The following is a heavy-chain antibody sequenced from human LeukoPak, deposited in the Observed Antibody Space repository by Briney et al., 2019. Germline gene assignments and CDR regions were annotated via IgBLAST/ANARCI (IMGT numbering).Heavy chain of an antibody. V-gene: IGHV4-34*01. CDR3: ARSWGYCSGGSCDSRWFDP. J-gene: IGHJ5*02. Sequence: SSETLSLTCAVYGGSFSGYYWSWIRQPPGEGLEWIGEINHSGSTNYNPSLKSRVTISVDTSKNQFSLKLSSVTAADTAVYYCARSWGYCSGGSCDSRWFDPWGQGTLVTVSS. CDR1: GGSFSGYY. CDR2: INHSGST. D-gene: IGHD2-15*01.